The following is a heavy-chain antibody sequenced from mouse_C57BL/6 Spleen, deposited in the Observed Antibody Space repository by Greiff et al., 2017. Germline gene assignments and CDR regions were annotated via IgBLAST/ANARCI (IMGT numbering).Heavy chain of an antibody. D-gene: IGHD3-2*02. CDR2: IDPETGGT. V-gene: IGHV1-15*01. Sequence: QVQLQQSGAELVRPGASVTLSCKASGYTFTDYEMHWVKQTPVHGLEWIGAIDPETGGTAYNQKFKGKAILTADKSSSTAYMKLRSLTSEDSAVYYCTREEAAIAAIDYWGQGTSVTVSS. CDR3: TREEAAIAAIDY. J-gene: IGHJ4*01. CDR1: GYTFTDYE.